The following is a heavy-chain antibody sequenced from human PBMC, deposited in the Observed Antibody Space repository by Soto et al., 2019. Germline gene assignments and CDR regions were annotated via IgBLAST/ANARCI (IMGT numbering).Heavy chain of an antibody. J-gene: IGHJ3*02. V-gene: IGHV1-58*01. CDR1: GFTFTSSA. CDR3: AAEGEQQLVNHDAFDI. CDR2: IVVGSGNT. Sequence: QMQLVQSGPEVKKPGTSVKVSCKASGFTFTSSAVQWVRQARGQRLEWIGWIVVGSGNTNYAQKFQERVTITRDMSTSTAYMELSSLRSEDTAVYYCAAEGEQQLVNHDAFDIWGQGTMVTVSS. D-gene: IGHD6-13*01.